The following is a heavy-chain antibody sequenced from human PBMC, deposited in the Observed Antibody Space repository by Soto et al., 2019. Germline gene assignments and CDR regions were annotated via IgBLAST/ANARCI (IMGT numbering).Heavy chain of an antibody. V-gene: IGHV1-46*03. CDR2: INPSGGST. D-gene: IGHD3-3*01. J-gene: IGHJ6*03. Sequence: GASVKVSCKASGYRFTSYYMHWVRQAPGQGLEWMGIINPSGGSTSYAQKFQGRVTMTRDTSTSTVYMELSSLRSEDTAVYYCARGSYDFRSGYLHLPHYYYYYYMDVWGKGTTVTVS. CDR3: ARGSYDFRSGYLHLPHYYYYYYMDV. CDR1: GYRFTSYY.